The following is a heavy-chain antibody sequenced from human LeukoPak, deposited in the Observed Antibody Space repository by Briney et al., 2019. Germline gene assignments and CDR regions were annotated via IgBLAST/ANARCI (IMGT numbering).Heavy chain of an antibody. J-gene: IGHJ6*03. V-gene: IGHV3-7*01. CDR1: KFTFSDYW. Sequence: PGGSLRLSCAASKFTFSDYWMTWVRQAPGKGLEWVANIKQDGSEKYYVDSVKGRFTISRDNAKNSLYLQMNSLRAEDTAVYYCARDPVKGYYYYYMDVWGKGTTVTVSS. CDR2: IKQDGSEK. CDR3: ARDPVKGYYYYYMDV. D-gene: IGHD4-23*01.